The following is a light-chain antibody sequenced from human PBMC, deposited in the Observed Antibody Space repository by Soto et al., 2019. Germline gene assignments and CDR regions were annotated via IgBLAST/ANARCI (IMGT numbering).Light chain of an antibody. CDR3: QSYDKSLSGSAV. Sequence: QSVLTQPPSVSGAPGQRVTISCTGSSSNIGAGYDVHWYRQLPGTAPKLLIYANNNRPSGVPDRFSGSKSGTSASLVITGLQAEDEADYYCQSYDKSLSGSAVFGGGTQLTVL. CDR1: SSNIGAGYD. CDR2: ANN. J-gene: IGLJ7*01. V-gene: IGLV1-40*01.